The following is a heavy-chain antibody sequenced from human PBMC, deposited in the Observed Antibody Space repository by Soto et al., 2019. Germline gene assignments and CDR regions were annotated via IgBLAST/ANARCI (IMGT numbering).Heavy chain of an antibody. J-gene: IGHJ4*02. CDR3: ARDRGGVCYFDY. CDR2: IYYSGST. CDR1: GGSISSGGYY. Sequence: PSETLSLTCTVSGGSISSGGYYWSWIRQHPGKGLEWIGYIYYSGSTYYNPSLKSRVTISVDTSKNQFSLKLSSVTAADTAVYYCARDRGGVCYFDYWGQGTLVTVSS. D-gene: IGHD2-8*02. V-gene: IGHV4-31*03.